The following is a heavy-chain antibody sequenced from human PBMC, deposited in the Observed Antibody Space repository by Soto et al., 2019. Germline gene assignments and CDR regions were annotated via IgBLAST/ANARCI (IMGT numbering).Heavy chain of an antibody. CDR2: ISGSGGST. V-gene: IGHV3-23*01. D-gene: IGHD3-10*01. J-gene: IGHJ4*02. CDR3: ANVLLWFGELTAGGFDY. Sequence: EVQLLESGGGLVQPGGSLRLSCAASGFTFSSYAMSWVRQAPGKGLEWVSAISGSGGSTYYADSVKGRFTISRDNSKNTLYLPMNSLRAEDTAVYYCANVLLWFGELTAGGFDYWGQGTLVTVSS. CDR1: GFTFSSYA.